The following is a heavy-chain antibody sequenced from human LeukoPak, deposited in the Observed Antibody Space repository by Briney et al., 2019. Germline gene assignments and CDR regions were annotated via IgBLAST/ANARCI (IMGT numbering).Heavy chain of an antibody. V-gene: IGHV4-38-2*02. D-gene: IGHD3-3*01. J-gene: IGHJ5*02. CDR3: ARQDTVFGVVDWFDP. CDR2: IYHSGTT. CDR1: GGSISSYY. Sequence: SETLSLTCTVSGGSISSYYWGWIRQPPGKGLEWIGSIYHSGTTYYNPSLKSRVTISVDTSRNQFSLKLSSVTAADTAVYYCARQDTVFGVVDWFDPWGQGTLVTVSS.